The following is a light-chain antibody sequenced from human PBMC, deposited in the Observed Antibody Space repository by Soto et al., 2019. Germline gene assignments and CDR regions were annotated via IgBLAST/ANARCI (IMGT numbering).Light chain of an antibody. Sequence: EIVLTHSPATLSLSPWEIATVSCRASQSVSSYLAWYQQKPGQAPRLLIYDASSRATGIPDRFSGSGSGTDFTLTISSLQSEDFAVYYCQQYKSWSPITFGQGTRLEIK. CDR2: DAS. V-gene: IGKV3-11*01. CDR3: QQYKSWSPIT. J-gene: IGKJ5*01. CDR1: QSVSSY.